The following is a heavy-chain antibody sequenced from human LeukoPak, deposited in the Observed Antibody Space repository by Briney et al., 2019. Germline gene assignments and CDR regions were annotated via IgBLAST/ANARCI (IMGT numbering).Heavy chain of an antibody. J-gene: IGHJ4*02. D-gene: IGHD2-2*01. CDR1: GFTFSSYA. CDR2: VSSDGGNK. Sequence: GGSLRLSCAASGFTFSSYAMHWVRQAPGKGLEWVAAVSSDGGNKSYADSVKGRFTISRDNSKNTLYLQMNTLTIEDTAVYYCASGSSSRTYRPHDYWGQGTLVTVSS. V-gene: IGHV3-30*04. CDR3: ASGSSSRTYRPHDY.